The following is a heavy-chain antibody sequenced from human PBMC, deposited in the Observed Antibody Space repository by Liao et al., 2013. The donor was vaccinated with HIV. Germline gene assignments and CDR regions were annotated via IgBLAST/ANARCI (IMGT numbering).Heavy chain of an antibody. J-gene: IGHJ6*03. Sequence: QVQLQESGPGLVKPSETLSLTCTVSGGSISSYYWSWIRQPAGKGLEWIGRIYTSGSTNYNPSLKLSSVTAADTAVYYCAGFYCSSTSCRTNYYYYYYMDVWGKGTTVTVSS. CDR3: YYMDV. CDR2: IYTSGST. D-gene: IGHD2-2*01. CDR1: GGSISSYY. V-gene: IGHV4-4*07.